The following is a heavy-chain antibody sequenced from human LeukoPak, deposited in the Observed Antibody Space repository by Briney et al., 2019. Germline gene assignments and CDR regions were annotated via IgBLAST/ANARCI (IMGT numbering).Heavy chain of an antibody. Sequence: GGSLRLSCAASGFTFTGYAMNWVRQAPGKGLEWVSYISSSGTVIYFSDSVKGRFTISRDNAKNSLYLEMNSLGVEDTSVYYCARGAYGDYYVDYWGQGTLVTVPS. V-gene: IGHV3-48*03. CDR2: ISSSGTVI. CDR1: GFTFTGYA. CDR3: ARGAYGDYYVDY. J-gene: IGHJ4*02. D-gene: IGHD4-17*01.